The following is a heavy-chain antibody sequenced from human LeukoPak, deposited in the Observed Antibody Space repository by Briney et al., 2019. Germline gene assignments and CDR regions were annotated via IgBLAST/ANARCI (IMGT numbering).Heavy chain of an antibody. D-gene: IGHD6-19*01. V-gene: IGHV4-59*08. CDR2: IYYTGST. J-gene: IGHJ4*02. CDR3: ARRVADSSGWYFDY. CDR1: RGSISIYY. Sequence: SETLSLTCTVSRGSISIYYWGWTRQPPGKGLEWIGYIYYTGSTNYNPSLKSRVTISVDTSKNQFSLKLSSVTAADTAVYYCARRVADSSGWYFDYWGQGTLVTVYS.